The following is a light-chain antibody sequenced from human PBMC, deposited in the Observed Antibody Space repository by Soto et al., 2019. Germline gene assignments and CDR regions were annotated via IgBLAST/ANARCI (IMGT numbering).Light chain of an antibody. CDR3: QQYHSYPLS. Sequence: DIPMTQSPSSLSASVEDRVSITCRASESISSWIAWYQQKPGKGPKSLIFAASSFQSGVSSRFSVSRSVTDFTLTINSLQPEDSATDYCQQYHSYPLSFGGGTKVEVK. J-gene: IGKJ4*01. CDR2: AAS. CDR1: ESISSW. V-gene: IGKV1D-16*01.